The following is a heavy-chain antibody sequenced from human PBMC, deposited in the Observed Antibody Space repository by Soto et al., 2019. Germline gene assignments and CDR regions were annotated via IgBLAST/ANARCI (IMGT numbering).Heavy chain of an antibody. CDR2: ISGSGGST. CDR1: GFTFSSYA. J-gene: IGHJ4*02. V-gene: IGHV3-23*01. Sequence: GGSLRLSCAASGFTFSSYAMSWVRQAPGKGLEWVSGISGSGGSTYYADSVKGRFTISRDNSKNTLYLQMNSLRAEDTAVYYCAKAYNWNYYFDYWGQGTLVTVSS. D-gene: IGHD1-7*01. CDR3: AKAYNWNYYFDY.